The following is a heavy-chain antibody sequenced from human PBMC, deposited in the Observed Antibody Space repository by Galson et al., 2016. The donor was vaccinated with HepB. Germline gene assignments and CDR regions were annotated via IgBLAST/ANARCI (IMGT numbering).Heavy chain of an antibody. J-gene: IGHJ6*02. CDR1: GRSFSNYP. Sequence: SVKVSCKASGRSFSNYPVSWVRQAPGQGLVWLGGIIPFFGTTGYAQKFQGRVTITADKSTTTVYMELSSLRSEDTAIYYCAKYSGSPGDDGMNVWGQGATVTVSS. CDR2: IIPFFGTT. V-gene: IGHV1-69*06. D-gene: IGHD1-26*01. CDR3: AKYSGSPGDDGMNV.